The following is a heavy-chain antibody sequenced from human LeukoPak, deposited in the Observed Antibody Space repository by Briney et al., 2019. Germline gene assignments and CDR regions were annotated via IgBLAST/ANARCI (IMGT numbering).Heavy chain of an antibody. Sequence: PGGSLRLSCAASGFTFSSYSMNWARQAPGKGPEWVSAISGSGSSTFYADSVKGRFTVFRDNSKNRLFLEMSSLRVEDTAVYYCVQGAYRSVYWGKGTLVTVAS. CDR2: ISGSGSST. CDR1: GFTFSSYS. V-gene: IGHV3-23*01. J-gene: IGHJ4*02. CDR3: VQGAYRSVY. D-gene: IGHD3-3*01.